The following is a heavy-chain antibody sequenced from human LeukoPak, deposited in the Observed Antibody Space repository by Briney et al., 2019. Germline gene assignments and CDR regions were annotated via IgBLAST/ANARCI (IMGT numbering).Heavy chain of an antibody. CDR1: GGSISSSNYY. V-gene: IGHV4-39*07. Sequence: QPSETLSLTCTVSGGSISSSNYYRGWIRQPPGKGLEWIGSIYYSGSTYYTPSLKSRATISVDTSKNQFSLKLSSVTAADTAVYYCARDFFDSSEYSSSGIVWGQGTLVTVSS. D-gene: IGHD6-6*01. J-gene: IGHJ4*02. CDR2: IYYSGST. CDR3: ARDFFDSSEYSSSGIV.